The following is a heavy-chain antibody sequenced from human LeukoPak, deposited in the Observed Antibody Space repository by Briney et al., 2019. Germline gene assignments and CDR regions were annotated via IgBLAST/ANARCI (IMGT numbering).Heavy chain of an antibody. J-gene: IGHJ4*02. CDR3: AREGYYYDSSGYYTHPDY. CDR2: IYYSGST. V-gene: IGHV4-59*12. CDR1: GGSISSYY. D-gene: IGHD3-22*01. Sequence: PSETLSLTCTVSGGSISSYYWSWIRQPPGKGLEWIGYIYYSGSTNYNPSLNSRVTISVDTSKNQFSLKLSSVTAADTAVYYCAREGYYYDSSGYYTHPDYWGQGTLVTVSS.